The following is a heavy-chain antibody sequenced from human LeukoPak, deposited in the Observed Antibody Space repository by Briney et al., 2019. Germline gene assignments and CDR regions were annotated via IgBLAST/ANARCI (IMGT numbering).Heavy chain of an antibody. CDR2: VNPNSGNT. CDR3: ARDPHPCGGDCYTNGAFDI. CDR1: GYTFTSYD. Sequence: ASVKVSCKASGYTFTSYDINWVRQATGQGLEWMGYVNPNSGNTGYTQNFQGRVTITRTTSISTAYMEVSGLRSDDTAVYYCARDPHPCGGDCYTNGAFDIWGQGTLVTVSS. V-gene: IGHV1-8*03. D-gene: IGHD2-21*02. J-gene: IGHJ3*02.